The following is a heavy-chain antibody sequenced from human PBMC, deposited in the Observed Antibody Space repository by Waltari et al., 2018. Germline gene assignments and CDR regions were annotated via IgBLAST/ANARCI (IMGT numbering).Heavy chain of an antibody. CDR3: ARDPPRSFGGYDS. CDR2: IDANSVGT. CDR1: GNTFSGYF. D-gene: IGHD5-12*01. Sequence: QVQLVQSGSEVKKPGASVKVSCKASGNTFSGYFFNWVRQAPGQGLEWMGWIDANSVGTSYAQQFQGRVTLTRDTSITTAYMDLSSLTSDDTAIYYCARDPPRSFGGYDSWGQGTLVTVSS. J-gene: IGHJ4*02. V-gene: IGHV1-2*02.